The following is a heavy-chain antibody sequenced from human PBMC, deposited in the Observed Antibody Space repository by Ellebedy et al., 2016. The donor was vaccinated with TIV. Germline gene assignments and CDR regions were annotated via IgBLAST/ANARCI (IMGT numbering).Heavy chain of an antibody. Sequence: AASVKVSCKASGYTFTSYYMHWVRQAPGQGLEWMGIINPSGGSTSDAQKLQGRVTMTRDTSTSTVYMELSSLRSEDTAVYYCARDQAPYDFWSGYFETNYYYYGMDVWGQGTTVTVSS. CDR1: GYTFTSYY. D-gene: IGHD3-3*01. V-gene: IGHV1-46*04. J-gene: IGHJ6*02. CDR3: ARDQAPYDFWSGYFETNYYYYGMDV. CDR2: INPSGGST.